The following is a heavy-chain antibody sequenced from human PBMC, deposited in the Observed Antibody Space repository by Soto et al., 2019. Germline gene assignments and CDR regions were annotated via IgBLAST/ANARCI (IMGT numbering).Heavy chain of an antibody. J-gene: IGHJ4*02. D-gene: IGHD3-9*01. CDR1: GGSVSGYY. CDR3: ARGNYYDILTGIDY. CDR2: INHSGST. V-gene: IGHV4-34*01. Sequence: SETLSLTCAVYGGSVSGYYWSWIRQPPGKGLEWIGEINHSGSTNYNPSLKSRVTISVDTSKNQFSLKLSSVTAADTAVYYCARGNYYDILTGIDYWGQGTLVTVSS.